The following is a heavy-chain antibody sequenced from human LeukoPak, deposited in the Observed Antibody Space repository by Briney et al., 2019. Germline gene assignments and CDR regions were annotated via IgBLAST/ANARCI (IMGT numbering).Heavy chain of an antibody. CDR3: ARASRDGYNQNFDH. D-gene: IGHD5-24*01. CDR1: GYSFSSYW. V-gene: IGHV5-51*01. J-gene: IGHJ4*02. CDR2: IYPGGSET. Sequence: GESLKISCKGLGYSFSSYWNAWVRQRPGKGPEWMGIIYPGGSETRYDPSFQGQVTISADSSTSTAYLQWSSLRASDTAMYCCARASRDGYNQNFDHWGQGTLVTVSS.